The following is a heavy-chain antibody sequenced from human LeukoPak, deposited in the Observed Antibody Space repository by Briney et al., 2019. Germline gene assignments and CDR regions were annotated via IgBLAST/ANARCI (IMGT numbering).Heavy chain of an antibody. Sequence: SETLSLTCTVSGGSISSSSYYWGWIRQPPGKGLEWIGSIYYSGSTYYNPSLKSRVTISVDTPKNQFSLKLSSVTAADTAVYYCARQARDYYDSSGSSFDYWGQGTLVTVSS. CDR1: GGSISSSSYY. D-gene: IGHD3-22*01. CDR3: ARQARDYYDSSGSSFDY. CDR2: IYYSGST. V-gene: IGHV4-39*01. J-gene: IGHJ4*02.